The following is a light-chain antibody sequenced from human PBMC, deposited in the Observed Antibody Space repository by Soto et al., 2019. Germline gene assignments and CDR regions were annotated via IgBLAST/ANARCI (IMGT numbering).Light chain of an antibody. CDR2: DAS. V-gene: IGKV3-15*01. J-gene: IGKJ4*01. Sequence: EIVVTQSPATLSVSPGEGATLSCKASQNGYNNLAWYQQRPGQPPSLLIYDASTRATGISARLSGSGNGTEFPLTTSSLQPEDIAVYSCQQCRNSPLTLGAGTKVEIK. CDR3: QQCRNSPLT. CDR1: QNGYNN.